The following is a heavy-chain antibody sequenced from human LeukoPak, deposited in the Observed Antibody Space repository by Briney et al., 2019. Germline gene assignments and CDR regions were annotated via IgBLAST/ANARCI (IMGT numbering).Heavy chain of an antibody. J-gene: IGHJ3*02. CDR2: IYHSGST. CDR3: ARDSDLGAFDI. V-gene: IGHV4-30-2*01. Sequence: TLSLTCTVSGGSISSGGYYWSWIRQPPGKGLEWIGYIYHSGSTYYDPSLKSRVTISADRSKNQFSLKLSSVTAADTAVYYCARDSDLGAFDIWGQGTMVTVSS. CDR1: GGSISSGGYY.